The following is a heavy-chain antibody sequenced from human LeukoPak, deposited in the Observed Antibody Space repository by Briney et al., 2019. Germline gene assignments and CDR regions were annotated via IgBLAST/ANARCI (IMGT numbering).Heavy chain of an antibody. CDR2: IKQDGSEK. Sequence: PGGSLRLSCAASGFTFSSYWMSWVRQAPRKGLQWVANIKQDGSEKYYVDSVKGRFTISRDNAKNSLSLQMNSLRAEDTAVYYCARYSSSWHAYDIWGQGTMATVSA. D-gene: IGHD6-13*01. J-gene: IGHJ3*02. CDR1: GFTFSSYW. V-gene: IGHV3-7*05. CDR3: ARYSSSWHAYDI.